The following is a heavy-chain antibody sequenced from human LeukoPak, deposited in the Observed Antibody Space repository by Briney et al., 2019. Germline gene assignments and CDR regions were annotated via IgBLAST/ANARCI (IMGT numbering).Heavy chain of an antibody. CDR1: GFTFSDHY. CDR2: TRNKANSYNT. D-gene: IGHD3-22*01. V-gene: IGHV3-72*01. Sequence: GGSLRLSCAASGFTFSDHYMDWVRQAPGKGLEWVGRTRNKANSYNTEYAASVKGRFTISRDDSKNSLYLQMNSLKPEDTAVYYCATTAGVVVNNVLPESWGQGTLVTVSS. J-gene: IGHJ5*02. CDR3: ATTAGVVVNNVLPES.